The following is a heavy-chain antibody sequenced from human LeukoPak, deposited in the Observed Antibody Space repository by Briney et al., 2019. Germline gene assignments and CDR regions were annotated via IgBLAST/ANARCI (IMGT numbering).Heavy chain of an antibody. Sequence: GGSLRLSCAASGFTFSSYWMSWVRQAPGKGLEWVANMNEDGSVKNYVVSVKGRFTISRDNAKCSLYLQMNSLRAEDTAVYYCAVDGGYNRFDPWGQGTLVTVPS. CDR2: MNEDGSVK. CDR1: GFTFSSYW. D-gene: IGHD3-16*01. V-gene: IGHV3-7*04. J-gene: IGHJ5*02. CDR3: AVDGGYNRFDP.